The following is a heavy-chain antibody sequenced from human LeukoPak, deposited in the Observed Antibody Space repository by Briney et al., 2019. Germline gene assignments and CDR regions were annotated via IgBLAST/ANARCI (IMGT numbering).Heavy chain of an antibody. CDR2: IKQDGSKK. CDR3: ARDQVVAVAGDYYYYGMDV. J-gene: IGHJ6*02. CDR1: GFPFSSYW. Sequence: GGSLRLSCVASGFPFSSYWMTWVRQAPGKGLEWVANIKQDGSKKSYVDSVKGRFTISRDNAKNTLYLQMNSLRAEDTAVYYCARDQVVAVAGDYYYYGMDVWGQGTTVTVSS. D-gene: IGHD6-19*01. V-gene: IGHV3-7*01.